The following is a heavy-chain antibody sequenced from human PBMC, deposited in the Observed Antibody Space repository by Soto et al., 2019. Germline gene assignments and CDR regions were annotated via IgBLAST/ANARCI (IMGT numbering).Heavy chain of an antibody. V-gene: IGHV4-59*01. D-gene: IGHD2-15*01. J-gene: IGHJ4*02. Sequence: SETLSLTCTVSGGSISSYYWSWIRQPPGKGLEWIGYIYYSGSTNYNPSLKSRDTISVDTSKNQFSLKLSSVTAADTAVYYCATLPPRIVVTVLPIPSWGQGTLVTVS. CDR2: IYYSGST. CDR3: ATLPPRIVVTVLPIPS. CDR1: GGSISSYY.